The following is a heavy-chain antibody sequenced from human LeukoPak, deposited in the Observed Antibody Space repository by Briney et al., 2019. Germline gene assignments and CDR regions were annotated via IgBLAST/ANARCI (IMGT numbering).Heavy chain of an antibody. CDR2: IIPIFGTA. V-gene: IGHV1-69*13. CDR1: GGTFRSYA. J-gene: IGHJ4*02. CDR3: AEGQLDY. D-gene: IGHD2-2*01. Sequence: ASVQVSCNASGGTFRSYAISWVRQAPGQRLEWMGGIIPIFGTANYAQKFQGRVTITADESTSTAYMELSSLRSEDTAVYYCAEGQLDYWGQGTLVTVSS.